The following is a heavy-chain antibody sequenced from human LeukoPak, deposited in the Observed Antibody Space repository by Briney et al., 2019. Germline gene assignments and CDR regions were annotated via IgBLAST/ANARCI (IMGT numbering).Heavy chain of an antibody. CDR3: AREGDYHDSSGYYSFDY. Sequence: ASVKVSCKASGYTFTSYGISWVRQAPGQGLEWMGWISAYNGNTNYAQKLQGRVTMTTDTSTSTAYMELRSLRSDDMAVYYCAREGDYHDSSGYYSFDYWGQGTLVTVSS. V-gene: IGHV1-18*03. J-gene: IGHJ4*02. D-gene: IGHD3-22*01. CDR1: GYTFTSYG. CDR2: ISAYNGNT.